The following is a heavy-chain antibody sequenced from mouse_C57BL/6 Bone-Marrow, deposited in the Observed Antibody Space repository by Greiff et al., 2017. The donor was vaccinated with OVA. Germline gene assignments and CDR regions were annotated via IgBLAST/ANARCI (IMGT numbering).Heavy chain of an antibody. D-gene: IGHD2-4*01. Sequence: QVQLQQPGAELVKPGASVKMSCKASGYTFTSYWITWVKQRPGQGLEWIGDIYPGSGSTNYNEKFKSKATLTVDTSSSTAYMQLSSLTSEDSAVYYCAKERIYYDYDDWYFDVWGTGPTVTVSS. CDR1: GYTFTSYW. CDR3: AKERIYYDYDDWYFDV. CDR2: IYPGSGST. V-gene: IGHV1-55*01. J-gene: IGHJ1*03.